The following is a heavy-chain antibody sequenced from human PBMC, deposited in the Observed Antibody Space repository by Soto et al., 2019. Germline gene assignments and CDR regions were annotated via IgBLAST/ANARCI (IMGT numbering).Heavy chain of an antibody. CDR3: ARSQKAFDP. Sequence: QVQLQQSGPGLVKPSQTLSLTCAISGDSVSSNNAAWNWIRQSPSRGLEWLGRTYYRSKWYTDYAVSVKSRITFSVDTSNNQGSLQLNSVTPDDTAVYYFARSQKAFDPWGQGTLVTVSS. V-gene: IGHV6-1*01. J-gene: IGHJ5*02. CDR2: TYYRSKWYT. CDR1: GDSVSSNNAA.